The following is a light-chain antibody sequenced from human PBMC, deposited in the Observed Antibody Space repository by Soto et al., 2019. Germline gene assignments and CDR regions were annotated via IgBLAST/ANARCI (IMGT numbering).Light chain of an antibody. Sequence: NFMLTQPHSVSESPGKTVTISCTGSSGSIASNYVQWYQQRPGSAPTTVIYEDNQRPSGVPDRFSGSIDSSSNSASLTISGLKTEDEADYYCQSYDSSNVVFGGGTTVTVL. CDR2: EDN. CDR3: QSYDSSNVV. J-gene: IGLJ2*01. CDR1: SGSIASNY. V-gene: IGLV6-57*02.